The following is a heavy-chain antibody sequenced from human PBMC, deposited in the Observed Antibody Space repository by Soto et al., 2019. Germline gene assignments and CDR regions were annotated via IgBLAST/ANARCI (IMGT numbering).Heavy chain of an antibody. J-gene: IGHJ3*02. Sequence: QVQLVESGGGVVQPGRSLRLSCAASGFTFSSYGMHWVRQAPGKGLEWVAVISYDGSNKYYADSVKGRFTISRDNSKNTLYLQMNSLRAEDTAVYYCAKDNGRWLHRAYDAFDIWGQGTMVTVSS. CDR2: ISYDGSNK. CDR1: GFTFSSYG. V-gene: IGHV3-30*18. CDR3: AKDNGRWLHRAYDAFDI. D-gene: IGHD5-12*01.